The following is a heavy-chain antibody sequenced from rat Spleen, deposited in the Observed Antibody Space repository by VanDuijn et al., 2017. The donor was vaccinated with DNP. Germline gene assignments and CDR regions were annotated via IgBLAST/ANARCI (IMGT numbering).Heavy chain of an antibody. Sequence: EVQLVETGGGLVQPGRSLKLSCVASGFTFSSYWMFWIRQGPGKGLEWVASINTDGGSTYYPDSVKGRFTISRDNAENTVYLQMNSLRSEDMATYYCARWFNSGYYFDYWGQGVMVTVSS. CDR3: ARWFNSGYYFDY. V-gene: IGHV5-58*01. CDR2: INTDGGST. J-gene: IGHJ2*01. CDR1: GFTFSSYW. D-gene: IGHD4-3*01.